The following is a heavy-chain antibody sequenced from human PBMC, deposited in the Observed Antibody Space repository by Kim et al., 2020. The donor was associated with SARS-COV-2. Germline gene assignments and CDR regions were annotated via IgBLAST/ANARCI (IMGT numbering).Heavy chain of an antibody. V-gene: IGHV3-13*04. D-gene: IGHD6-19*01. CDR2: IGTAGDT. J-gene: IGHJ4*02. Sequence: GGSLRLSCAASGFTFSSYDMHWVRQATGKGLEWVSAIGTAGDTYYPGSVKGRFTISRENAKNSLYLQMNSLRAGDTAVYYCARWSSGFGGIDYWGQGTLVTVSS. CDR3: ARWSSGFGGIDY. CDR1: GFTFSSYD.